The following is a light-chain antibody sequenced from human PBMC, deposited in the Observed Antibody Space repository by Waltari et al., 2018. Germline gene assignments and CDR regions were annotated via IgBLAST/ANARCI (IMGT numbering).Light chain of an antibody. CDR3: QQYKSLPRT. Sequence: DPQMTQSPSSMSASVGDRVSITCQASQDISIYLSWYQQKPGKAPRLLIYDASNLQTGVPSRFSGSGSGTDFTFTINSLQPEDIATYYCQQYKSLPRTFGQGTKVEV. V-gene: IGKV1-33*01. CDR1: QDISIY. J-gene: IGKJ1*01. CDR2: DAS.